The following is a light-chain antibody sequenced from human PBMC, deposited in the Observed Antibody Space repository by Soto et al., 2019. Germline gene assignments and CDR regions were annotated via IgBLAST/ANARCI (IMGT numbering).Light chain of an antibody. V-gene: IGKV3-15*01. J-gene: IGKJ5*01. CDR1: QSVSSN. Sequence: EIAMTQSPATLSVSPGARATLSCRASQSVSSNLAWYQQKPGQAPRLLIYGASTRATGIPARFSGSVSGTEVTLTICSLQSEEGAVDDCQQYYDWPITFGQGTRLEIK. CDR3: QQYYDWPIT. CDR2: GAS.